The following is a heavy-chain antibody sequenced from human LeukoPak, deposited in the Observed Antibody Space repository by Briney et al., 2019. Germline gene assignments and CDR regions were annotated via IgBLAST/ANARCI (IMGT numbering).Heavy chain of an antibody. CDR2: ITSAGAP. V-gene: IGHV3-23*01. Sequence: GGSLRLSCAPSGFTFNNYAVMWVRQAPGQGREWVSAITSAGAPRYADSVKGRFTISRDNSKNALYLQMNSLRAEDTAQYFCARDPTGDYIGAFEFWGQGTGVTVSS. CDR3: ARDPTGDYIGAFEF. CDR1: GFTFNNYA. D-gene: IGHD4-17*01. J-gene: IGHJ3*01.